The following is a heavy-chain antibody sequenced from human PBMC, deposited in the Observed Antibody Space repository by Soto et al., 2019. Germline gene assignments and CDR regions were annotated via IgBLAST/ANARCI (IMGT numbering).Heavy chain of an antibody. Sequence: WASVKVSCKASGYTFTSCAIHWLRQAPGQSLEWVGWIHAGNGDIKYSQKFKGRVTITGDTSASTAYMELSSLTSEDTAIYYCANSIGVRATIPFWGYWGQGTLVTVSS. J-gene: IGHJ4*02. CDR1: GYTFTSCA. D-gene: IGHD5-12*01. V-gene: IGHV1-3*01. CDR2: IHAGNGDI. CDR3: ANSIGVRATIPFWGY.